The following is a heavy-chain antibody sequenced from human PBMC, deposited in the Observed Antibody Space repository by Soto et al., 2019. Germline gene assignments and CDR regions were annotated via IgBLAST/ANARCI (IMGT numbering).Heavy chain of an antibody. CDR1: GYTFTDYY. Sequence: ASVKVSCKASGYTFTDYYIHWVRQAPGQGLEWMGWINPNNGGTNFAQRFQGWVRMTRDTSNSTAYMELRRLRSDDTAVYFCARDTSGYYYYFDYWGQGTLVTV. CDR2: INPNNGGT. D-gene: IGHD3-22*01. J-gene: IGHJ4*02. V-gene: IGHV1-2*04. CDR3: ARDTSGYYYYFDY.